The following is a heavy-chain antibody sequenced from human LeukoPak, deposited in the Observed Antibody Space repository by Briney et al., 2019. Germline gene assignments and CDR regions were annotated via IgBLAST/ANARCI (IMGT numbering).Heavy chain of an antibody. Sequence: ASVKVSCKVSGYTLTELSMHWVRQAPGKGLEWMGGFDPEDDETIYAQKFQGRVTMTEDTSTDTAYMELSSLRSEDTAVYYCATVAPITMVRGVIITKPSHYYYYGMDVWGQGTTVTVSS. D-gene: IGHD3-10*01. J-gene: IGHJ6*02. CDR1: GYTLTELS. CDR3: ATVAPITMVRGVIITKPSHYYYYGMDV. V-gene: IGHV1-24*01. CDR2: FDPEDDET.